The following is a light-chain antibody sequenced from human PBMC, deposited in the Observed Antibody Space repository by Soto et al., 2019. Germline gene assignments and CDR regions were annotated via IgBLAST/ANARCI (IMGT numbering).Light chain of an antibody. CDR3: QSGYT. J-gene: IGKJ2*01. CDR1: QSVSSN. V-gene: IGKV3-15*01. CDR2: GAS. Sequence: EIVMTQSPATLSVSPGERATVSCRASQSVSSNLAWYQQKPGQAPRLLIYGASTRATGIPARFSGSGSGTEFTLTISSLQSEDFAVYYCQSGYTFGQGTKLEIK.